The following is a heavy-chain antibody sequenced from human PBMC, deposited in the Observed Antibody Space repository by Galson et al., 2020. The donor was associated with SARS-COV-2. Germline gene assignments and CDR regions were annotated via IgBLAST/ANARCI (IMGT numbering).Heavy chain of an antibody. CDR2: INIDGSTI. CDR1: GFTFTSYW. Sequence: GESLKISCSASGFTFTSYWMHWVSQAPGKGLVWVSLINIDGSTIRYADSVKGRFTISRDNAKNTLYLQMNSLRAEDTAVYYCVRSILAPPFDYWGQGTLVTVSS. V-gene: IGHV3-74*01. D-gene: IGHD2-21*01. J-gene: IGHJ4*02. CDR3: VRSILAPPFDY.